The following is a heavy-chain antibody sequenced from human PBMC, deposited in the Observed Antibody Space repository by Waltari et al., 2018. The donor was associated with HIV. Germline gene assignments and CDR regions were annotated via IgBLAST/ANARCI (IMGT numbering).Heavy chain of an antibody. Sequence: QVQLQESGPGLVKPSETLSLTCTVSGGSISSYYWSWIRQPAGKGLEWIGRIYTSGSTNYNPSLKSRVTMSVDTSKNQFSLKLSSVTAADTAVYYCARDLTMVRGVILEDYGMDVWGQGTTVTVSS. CDR3: ARDLTMVRGVILEDYGMDV. J-gene: IGHJ6*02. D-gene: IGHD3-10*01. CDR1: GGSISSYY. V-gene: IGHV4-4*07. CDR2: IYTSGST.